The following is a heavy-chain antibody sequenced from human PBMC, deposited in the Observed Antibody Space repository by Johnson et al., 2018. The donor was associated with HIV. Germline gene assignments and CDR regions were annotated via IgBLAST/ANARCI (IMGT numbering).Heavy chain of an antibody. CDR2: ISSSGNDI. CDR3: ARVHTPRNSFDI. D-gene: IGHD2/OR15-2a*01. Sequence: EVQLVESGGGVVQPGRSLRLSCGASGFTFSSYAMHWVRQAPGKGLEWISYISSSGNDIYYADSAKGRFTISRDNAKNSLFLQMNSLTGEDTAVYYCARVHTPRNSFDIWGQGTVVTVSS. CDR1: GFTFSSYA. J-gene: IGHJ3*02. V-gene: IGHV3-21*05.